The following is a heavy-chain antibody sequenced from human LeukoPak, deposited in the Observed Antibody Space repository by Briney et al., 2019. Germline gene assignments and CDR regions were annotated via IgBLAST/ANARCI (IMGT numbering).Heavy chain of an antibody. Sequence: GGSLRLSCAASGFTFTDYAVSWVRQAPGKGLEWVSLINGSGGNTYYADSVKGRFTISRDNSKHTLYLQMSSLRAEDTAIYYCAKQNHYGSFDYWGQGTLVTVSS. J-gene: IGHJ4*02. D-gene: IGHD3-10*01. CDR1: GFTFTDYA. CDR2: INGSGGNT. CDR3: AKQNHYGSFDY. V-gene: IGHV3-23*01.